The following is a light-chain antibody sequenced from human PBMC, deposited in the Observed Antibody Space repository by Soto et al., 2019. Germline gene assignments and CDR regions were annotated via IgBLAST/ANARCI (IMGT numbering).Light chain of an antibody. V-gene: IGKV1-9*01. CDR3: QQLNSYPRT. CDR2: AAS. J-gene: IGKJ3*01. CDR1: QGISSY. Sequence: DIPLTQSPSFLSASVGDRVTITCRASQGISSYLAWYQQKPGKAPKLLIYAASTLQSGVPSRFSGSGSGTEFTLTIYSLQPEDFATYYCQQLNSYPRTFGPGTKLDIK.